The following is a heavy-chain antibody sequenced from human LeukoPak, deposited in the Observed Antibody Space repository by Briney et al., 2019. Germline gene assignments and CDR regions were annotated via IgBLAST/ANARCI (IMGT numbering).Heavy chain of an antibody. D-gene: IGHD4-23*01. V-gene: IGHV3-23*01. CDR1: GFTFYSYA. Sequence: GGSLRLSCAASGFTFYSYAMSWVRQAPGKGLEWVSAISGSGGRTYYADSVKGRFTISRDNSKNTLYLQMNSLRAEDTALYYCAKDLSYGGTYEYYFDYWGQGTLVTVSS. J-gene: IGHJ4*02. CDR2: ISGSGGRT. CDR3: AKDLSYGGTYEYYFDY.